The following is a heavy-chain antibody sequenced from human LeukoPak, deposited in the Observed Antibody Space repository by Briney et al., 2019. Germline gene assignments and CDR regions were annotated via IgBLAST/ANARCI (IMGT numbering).Heavy chain of an antibody. CDR1: GGSLCRYY. V-gene: IGHV4-59*01. Sequence: SETLSLTRAVSGGSLCRYYGSWMRQPPGHGLAWLGFIYYSGSTTYNPAIKRRVTISVDTSKNQFSLKLSCVTAADPAVYYCGRGPARLRAILYFDYWGQGTLVTVSS. CDR3: GRGPARLRAILYFDY. J-gene: IGHJ4*02. CDR2: IYYSGST.